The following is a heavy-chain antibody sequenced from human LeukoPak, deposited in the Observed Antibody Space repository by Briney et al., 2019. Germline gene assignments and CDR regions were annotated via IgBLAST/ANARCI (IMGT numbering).Heavy chain of an antibody. V-gene: IGHV3-23*01. CDR1: GFTFSSYV. CDR2: ISSSGGST. Sequence: GGSLRLSCAASGFTFSSYVMSWVRQAPGKGLEWVSAISSSGGSTYYADSVKGRFTISRDNSKNTLYLQMNSLRAEDTAVYYCAKRYFRDDFWGSFDYWGQGTLVTVSS. D-gene: IGHD3-3*01. J-gene: IGHJ4*02. CDR3: AKRYFRDDFWGSFDY.